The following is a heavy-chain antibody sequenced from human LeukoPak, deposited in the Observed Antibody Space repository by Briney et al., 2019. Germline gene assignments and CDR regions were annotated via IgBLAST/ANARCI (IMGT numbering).Heavy chain of an antibody. CDR1: GGSVSSSSHY. Sequence: PSETLSLTCTVSGGSVSSSSHYWGWIRQPPGKGLEWIGNVYYTGSTYDNPSLKRRVTISIDTSKNQFSLKLRSVTAANTAVYYCARGGDYYDSSAYYLPELMDYWGQGTLVTVSS. CDR2: VYYTGST. J-gene: IGHJ4*02. D-gene: IGHD3-22*01. CDR3: ARGGDYYDSSAYYLPELMDY. V-gene: IGHV4-39*07.